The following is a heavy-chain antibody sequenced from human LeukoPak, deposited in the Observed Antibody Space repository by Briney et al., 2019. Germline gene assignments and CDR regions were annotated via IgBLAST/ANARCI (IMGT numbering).Heavy chain of an antibody. V-gene: IGHV5-51*01. Sequence: KGGESLKISCKGSGYSFTTYWIGWVRQMPGKGLEWMGIVSPSDSDTRYSPSFQGQVTISADKSISTAYLQWGSLKASDTAMYYCTRQHNFWSGYYFYWGQGTLVTVSS. D-gene: IGHD3-3*01. CDR3: TRQHNFWSGYYFY. CDR2: VSPSDSDT. CDR1: GYSFTTYW. J-gene: IGHJ4*02.